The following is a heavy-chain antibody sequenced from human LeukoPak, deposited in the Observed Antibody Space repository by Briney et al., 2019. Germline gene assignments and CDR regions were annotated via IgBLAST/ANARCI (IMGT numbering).Heavy chain of an antibody. Sequence: GGSLRLSCAASGFTFSSYGMHWVRQAPGKGLEWVAVISYDVGKKYYADSVKGRFTISRDNSKNTLYLQMNSLRAEDTAVYYCAKDDYYDTSGHRDWGQGTLVTVSS. J-gene: IGHJ4*02. CDR1: GFTFSSYG. D-gene: IGHD3-22*01. CDR3: AKDDYYDTSGHRD. CDR2: ISYDVGKK. V-gene: IGHV3-30*18.